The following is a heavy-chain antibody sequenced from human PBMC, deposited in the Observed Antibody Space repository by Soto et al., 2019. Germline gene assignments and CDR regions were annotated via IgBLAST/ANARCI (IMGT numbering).Heavy chain of an antibody. V-gene: IGHV3-33*01. CDR2: IWFDGSNK. CDR1: GFSFSAYG. Sequence: GGSLRLSCSASGFSFSAYGMHWVRQAPGKGLEWVAVIWFDGSNKYYAESVKGRFSISRDNSKNTLDLQMNSLRAEDTAVYYCVRDGYSSSCGMDVWGQGTTVTVSS. D-gene: IGHD6-19*01. J-gene: IGHJ6*02. CDR3: VRDGYSSSCGMDV.